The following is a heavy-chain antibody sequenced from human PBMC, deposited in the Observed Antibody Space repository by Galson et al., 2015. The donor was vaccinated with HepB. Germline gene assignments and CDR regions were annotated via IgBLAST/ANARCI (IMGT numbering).Heavy chain of an antibody. V-gene: IGHV3-7*01. J-gene: IGHJ4*02. Sequence: LRLSCAASGFSFSSYWMNWVRQAPGKGLEWVANIRQDGSEKYYVDSVKGRFTISRDNAKNSLYLQLNSLRAEDTAVYYCARALWNPTFWGQGTLVTVSS. CDR2: IRQDGSEK. D-gene: IGHD1-1*01. CDR1: GFSFSSYW. CDR3: ARALWNPTF.